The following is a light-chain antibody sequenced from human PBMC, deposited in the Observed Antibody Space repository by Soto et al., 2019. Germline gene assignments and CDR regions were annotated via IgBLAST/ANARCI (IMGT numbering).Light chain of an antibody. V-gene: IGKV3D-15*01. CDR3: QQYNNWPPIT. CDR1: QSVSSN. Sequence: EIVMTPSPATLSVSPGKRATLSCRARQSVSSNLAWYQQKACQAPRLLIYGASSRAASIPARFSGSVSGTEFTLTMSSLQSDDFAVYYCQQYNNWPPITFGQGTRLEIK. J-gene: IGKJ5*01. CDR2: GAS.